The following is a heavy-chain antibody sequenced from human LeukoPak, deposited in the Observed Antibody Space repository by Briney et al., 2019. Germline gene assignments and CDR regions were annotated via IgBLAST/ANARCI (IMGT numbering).Heavy chain of an antibody. CDR1: GFTFSNDA. J-gene: IGHJ4*02. Sequence: PGASLRLSCAASGFTFSNDAMSWVRQAPEKGLEWVSAITGSGGNTYYADSVKGRFTISRDNSKNTVFLQMNSLRAEDTAVYYCAKWGDYDVLTGYYVSDYWGQGTLVTVSS. CDR3: AKWGDYDVLTGYYVSDY. D-gene: IGHD3-9*01. CDR2: ITGSGGNT. V-gene: IGHV3-23*01.